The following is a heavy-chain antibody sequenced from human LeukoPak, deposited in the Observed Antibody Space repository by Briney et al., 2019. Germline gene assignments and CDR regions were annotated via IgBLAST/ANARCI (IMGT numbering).Heavy chain of an antibody. CDR2: ISGGGRST. J-gene: IGHJ4*02. V-gene: IGHV3-23*01. CDR1: GFTFSTCA. CDR3: ARERYFDY. Sequence: GGSLRLSCAASGFTFSTCAMSWVRQAPGKGLEWVSTISGGGRSTDYADSVRGHFTISRDNSKNTLYLQMNSLRAEDTAVYYCARERYFDYWGQGTLVTVSS.